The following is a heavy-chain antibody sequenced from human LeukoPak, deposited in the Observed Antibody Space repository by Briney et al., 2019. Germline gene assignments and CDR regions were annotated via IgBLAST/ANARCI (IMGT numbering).Heavy chain of an antibody. V-gene: IGHV3-7*01. D-gene: IGHD6-6*01. CDR2: IKQDGSDK. CDR1: GFIFSNYW. Sequence: GVSLRLSCAASGFIFSNYWMSWVRQAPGKGLAWVANIKQDGSDKYYVDSVKGRFTFSRDNAKNSLYLQMNSLRVEDTGVYYCARIGYSSSSIDYWGQGTLVTVSS. J-gene: IGHJ4*02. CDR3: ARIGYSSSSIDY.